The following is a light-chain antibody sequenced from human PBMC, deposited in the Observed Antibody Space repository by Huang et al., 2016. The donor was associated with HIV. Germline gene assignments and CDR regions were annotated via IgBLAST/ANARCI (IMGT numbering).Light chain of an antibody. Sequence: DIQMTQSPPSLSASVGDRVTFTCRADQNITKSLNWYQQKPGKAPKRLIYTVSTLESGVPSRFRGSGSGSRFTLNIGNLQPEDFATYYCQQSFSVPRTFG. CDR3: QQSFSVPRT. J-gene: IGKJ1*01. CDR1: QNITKS. CDR2: TVS. V-gene: IGKV1-39*01.